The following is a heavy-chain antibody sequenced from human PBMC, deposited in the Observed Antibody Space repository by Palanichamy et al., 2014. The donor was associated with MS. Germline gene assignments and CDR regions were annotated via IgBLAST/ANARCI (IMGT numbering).Heavy chain of an antibody. J-gene: IGHJ4*02. CDR2: IYHSGST. Sequence: QVQLAGVGPRTGEAFGDPVPHLRCLWLLHQQWLLLGLDPAAPRKGLEWIGSIYHSGSTYYNPSLKSRVTISVDTSKNQFSLKLSSVTAADTAVYYCATGCCSGGSCHRFDYWGQGTLVTVSS. V-gene: IGHV4-38-2*01. CDR1: LLHQQWLL. D-gene: IGHD2-15*01. CDR3: ATGCCSGGSCHRFDY.